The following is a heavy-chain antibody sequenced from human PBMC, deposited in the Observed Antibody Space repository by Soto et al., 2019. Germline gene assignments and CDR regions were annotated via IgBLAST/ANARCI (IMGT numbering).Heavy chain of an antibody. CDR3: TTAPPGIGLRVGATTDAFDI. D-gene: IGHD1-26*01. Sequence: GGSLRLSCAASGFTFSNAWMSWVRQAPGKGLEWVGRIKSKTDGGTTDYAAPVKGRFTISRDDSKNTLYLQMNSLKTEDTAVYYCTTAPPGIGLRVGATTDAFDIWGQGTMVTVSS. J-gene: IGHJ3*02. CDR1: GFTFSNAW. V-gene: IGHV3-15*01. CDR2: IKSKTDGGTT.